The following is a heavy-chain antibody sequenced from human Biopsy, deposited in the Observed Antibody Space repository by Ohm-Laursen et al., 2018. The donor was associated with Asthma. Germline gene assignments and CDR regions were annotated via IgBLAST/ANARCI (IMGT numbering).Heavy chain of an antibody. D-gene: IGHD6-19*01. Sequence: SVKLSCTAPGGTFSNFAISWVRQAPGHGLEWLGGIMTVFGTTNYAQKLQGRVTITADESTSTAYMEVTSLRSEDTAIYYCARCQVGYSSGWSLLLKKIYYSGMDVWGQGTTVIVSS. V-gene: IGHV1-69*13. CDR1: GGTFSNFA. J-gene: IGHJ6*02. CDR2: IMTVFGTT. CDR3: ARCQVGYSSGWSLLLKKIYYSGMDV.